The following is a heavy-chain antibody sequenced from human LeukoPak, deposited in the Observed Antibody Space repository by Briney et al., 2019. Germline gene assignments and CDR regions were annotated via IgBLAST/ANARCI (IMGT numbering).Heavy chain of an antibody. D-gene: IGHD3-22*01. J-gene: IGHJ4*02. CDR3: AREETDSSGYYSYYFDY. CDR2: IYTSGST. V-gene: IGHV4-4*07. CDR1: GGSISSYY. Sequence: SETLSLTCTVSGGSISSYYWSWIRQPAGKGLEWIGRIYTSGSTNYNPSLKSRVTISVDTSKNQFSLKLSSVTAADTAVYYCAREETDSSGYYSYYFDYWGQGTLVTVSS.